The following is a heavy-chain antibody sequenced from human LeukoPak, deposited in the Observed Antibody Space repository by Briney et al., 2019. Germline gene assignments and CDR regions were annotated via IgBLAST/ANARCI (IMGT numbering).Heavy chain of an antibody. Sequence: ASVKVSCKASGYTFTSYYMHWVRQAPGQGLEWMGIINPSGGSTSYAQKFQGRVTMTRDTSTSAVYMELSSLRSEDTAVYYCARAMVRVPYYYYSMDVWGKGTTVTISS. CDR2: INPSGGST. J-gene: IGHJ6*03. D-gene: IGHD3-10*01. CDR1: GYTFTSYY. CDR3: ARAMVRVPYYYYSMDV. V-gene: IGHV1-46*01.